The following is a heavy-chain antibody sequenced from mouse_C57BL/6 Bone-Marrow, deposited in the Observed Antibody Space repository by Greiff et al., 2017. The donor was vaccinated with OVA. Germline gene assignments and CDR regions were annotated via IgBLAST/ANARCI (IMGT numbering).Heavy chain of an antibody. CDR2: ISSGGSYT. J-gene: IGHJ2*01. Sequence: EVNVVESGGDLVKPGGSLKLSCAASGFTFSSYGMSWVRQTPDKRLEWVATISSGGSYTYYPDSVKGRFPISRDNAKNTLYLQMSSLKSEDTAMYYCARHFTLDYWGQGTTLTVSS. D-gene: IGHD1-1*01. CDR3: ARHFTLDY. CDR1: GFTFSSYG. V-gene: IGHV5-6*01.